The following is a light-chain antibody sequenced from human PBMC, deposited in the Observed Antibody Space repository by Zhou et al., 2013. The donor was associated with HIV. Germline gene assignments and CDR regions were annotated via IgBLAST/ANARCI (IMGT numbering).Light chain of an antibody. CDR1: QSVSSN. Sequence: EIVMTQSPATLSVSPGERVTLSCRASQSVSSNLAWYQQKPGQAPRLLIYGASTRATGIPARFSGSGSGTEFTLTISSLQSEDFAVYYCQQYTYWPPRAFGRRDQGGNQT. CDR2: GAS. V-gene: IGKV3-15*01. J-gene: IGKJ1*01. CDR3: QQYTYWPPRA.